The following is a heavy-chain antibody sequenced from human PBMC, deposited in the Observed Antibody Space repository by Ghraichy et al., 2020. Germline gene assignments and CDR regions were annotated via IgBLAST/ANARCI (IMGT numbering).Heavy chain of an antibody. CDR2: IKQDGSEK. J-gene: IGHJ4*02. CDR1: GFTFSSYW. CDR3: ARVADYYDSSGYFRDFDY. V-gene: IGHV3-7*03. Sequence: GGSLRLSCAASGFTFSSYWMSWVRQAPGKGLEWVANIKQDGSEKYYVYSVKGRFTISRDNSAKDSVFLQMNSLRVEDTAVYYCARVADYYDSSGYFRDFDYWGQGTLVTVSS. D-gene: IGHD3-22*01.